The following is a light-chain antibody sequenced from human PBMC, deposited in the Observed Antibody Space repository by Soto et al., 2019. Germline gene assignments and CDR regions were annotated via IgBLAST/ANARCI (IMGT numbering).Light chain of an antibody. CDR3: ASWDSDLDGFV. Sequence: QSVLAQSPSVSAAPGQRVTISCSGSSSNIPYQFVSWYKQFPGMAPTLLIYDNSRRPSGVPDRFSATKSGPSATLDIAGLRTADEAVYYCASWDSDLDGFVFGPGTKLTVL. CDR1: SSNIPYQF. CDR2: DNS. J-gene: IGLJ1*01. V-gene: IGLV1-51*01.